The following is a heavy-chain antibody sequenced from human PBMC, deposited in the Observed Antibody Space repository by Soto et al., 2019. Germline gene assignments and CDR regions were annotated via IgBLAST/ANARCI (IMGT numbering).Heavy chain of an antibody. CDR3: AREDRDRETGLVPAAIDGMDV. D-gene: IGHD2-2*01. CDR1: GGTFSRYS. Sequence: QVQLVQSGAEVKKPGSSVKVSCKASGGTFSRYSITWVRQAPGHGLEWIGRIIPIFGIASYAQKFQGRVTINGDESTSTAYMELSSRRSDDTAVYCCAREDRDRETGLVPAAIDGMDVWGQGTTVTVSS. V-gene: IGHV1-69*08. J-gene: IGHJ6*02. CDR2: IIPIFGIA.